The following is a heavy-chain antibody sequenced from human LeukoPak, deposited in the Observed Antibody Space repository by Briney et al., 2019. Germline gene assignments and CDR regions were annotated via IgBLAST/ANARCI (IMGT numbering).Heavy chain of an antibody. CDR1: GFTFSSYA. CDR3: AKESRYSYGSNYFDY. D-gene: IGHD5-18*01. V-gene: IGHV3-23*01. CDR2: ISGSGGST. Sequence: PGGSLRLSCAASGFTFSSYAMSWVRQAPGKGLEWVSSISGSGGSTYYADSVKGRFTISRDNSKNTLYLQMNSLRAEDTAVYYCAKESRYSYGSNYFDYWGQGTLVTVSS. J-gene: IGHJ4*02.